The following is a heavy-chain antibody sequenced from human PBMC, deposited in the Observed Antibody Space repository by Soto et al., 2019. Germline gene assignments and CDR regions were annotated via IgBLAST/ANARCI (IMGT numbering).Heavy chain of an antibody. D-gene: IGHD6-19*01. CDR2: IYHSGST. J-gene: IGHJ5*02. V-gene: IGHV4-4*02. CDR3: ARDLHRPLGWGGWFDP. Sequence: SETLSLTCAVSGGSISTNKWWSWVRQSPGKGLEWIGEIYHSGSTNYNPSFKSRVAMSADKSKNQFSLKLSSVTAADTAVYYCARDLHRPLGWGGWFDPWGQGILVTVSS. CDR1: GGSISTNKW.